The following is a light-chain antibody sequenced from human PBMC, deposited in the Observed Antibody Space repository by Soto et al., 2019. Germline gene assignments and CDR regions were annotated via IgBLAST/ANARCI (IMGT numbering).Light chain of an antibody. CDR1: QSVGTN. CDR3: QQYGSSPIT. Sequence: EIVLTQSPVTLSVSPGESVTLSCRASQSVGTNLAWYQQKPGQAPRLLIYGASSRATGIPDRFSGSGSGTDFTLTISRLEPEDFAVYYCQQYGSSPITFGQGTRLEIK. J-gene: IGKJ5*01. CDR2: GAS. V-gene: IGKV3-20*01.